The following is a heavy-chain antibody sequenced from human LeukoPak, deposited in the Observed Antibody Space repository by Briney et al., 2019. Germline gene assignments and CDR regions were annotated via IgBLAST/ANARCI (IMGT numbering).Heavy chain of an antibody. CDR2: INHSGST. J-gene: IGHJ4*02. Sequence: SETLSLTCAVYGGSFSGYYWSWIRQPPGKGLEWIGEINHSGSTNYNPSLKSRVTISVDTSKNQFSLKLSSVTAADTAVYYCARDGGYYYDGSGYSPFDYWGQGTLVTVSS. CDR3: ARDGGYYYDGSGYSPFDY. V-gene: IGHV4-34*01. CDR1: GGSFSGYY. D-gene: IGHD3-22*01.